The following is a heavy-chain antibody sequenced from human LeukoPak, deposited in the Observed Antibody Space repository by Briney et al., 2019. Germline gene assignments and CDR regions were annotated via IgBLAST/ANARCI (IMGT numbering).Heavy chain of an antibody. CDR2: INPNSGGT. D-gene: IGHD1-1*01. CDR3: ARVPHNVRTGAFDI. CDR1: GYTFTGYY. Sequence: ASVKVSCKASGYTFTGYYMHWVRQAPGQGLEWMGWINPNSGGTNYAQKFQGRVTMTRDTSISTAYMELSRLRSDDTAVYYCARVPHNVRTGAFDIWGQGTMVTVSS. V-gene: IGHV1-2*02. J-gene: IGHJ3*02.